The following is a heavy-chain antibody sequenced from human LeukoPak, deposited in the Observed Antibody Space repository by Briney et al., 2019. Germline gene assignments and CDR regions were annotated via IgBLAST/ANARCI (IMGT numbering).Heavy chain of an antibody. CDR3: AKVGLVRGVRVDYFDY. CDR1: GFTFSSYG. Sequence: GGPLRLSCAASGFTFSSYGMHWVRQAPGKGLEGVAVISYDGSNKHHADSVKGRFTISRDNSKSTLYLQLNSLRVEDTAVYYCAKVGLVRGVRVDYFDYWGQGTLVTASS. J-gene: IGHJ4*02. D-gene: IGHD3-10*01. CDR2: ISYDGSNK. V-gene: IGHV3-30*18.